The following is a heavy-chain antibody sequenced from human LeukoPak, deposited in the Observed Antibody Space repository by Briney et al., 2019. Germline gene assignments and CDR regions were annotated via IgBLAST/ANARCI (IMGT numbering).Heavy chain of an antibody. V-gene: IGHV5-51*01. CDR3: ARPQCSGGRCYSAFDY. J-gene: IGHJ4*02. CDR1: GYSFTSYW. Sequence: GESLKISCKGSGYSFTSYWIGWVRQMPGKGLEWMGIIYPGDSDTRYSPSFQGQVTISADKSISTAYLQWSSLKASDTAMYYCARPQCSGGRCYSAFDYWGQGTLVTVSS. D-gene: IGHD2-15*01. CDR2: IYPGDSDT.